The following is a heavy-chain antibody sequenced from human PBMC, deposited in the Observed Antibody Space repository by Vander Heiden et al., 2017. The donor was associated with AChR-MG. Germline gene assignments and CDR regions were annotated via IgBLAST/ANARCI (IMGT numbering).Heavy chain of an antibody. J-gene: IGHJ4*02. CDR3: AREAYSTSRTPFFDY. CDR1: GFPFHSYP. V-gene: IGHV3-21*01. CDR2: ISSRGIHI. Sequence: EVQLVESGGGLVKPGGSLTLSCEASGFPFHSYPMHWVRQAPGKGLEWFSSISSRGIHIYYADSVKGRFTISRDNAKNSLSLLLSSLRAEDTAVYFCAREAYSTSRTPFFDYWGQGTVVTVSS. D-gene: IGHD6-13*01.